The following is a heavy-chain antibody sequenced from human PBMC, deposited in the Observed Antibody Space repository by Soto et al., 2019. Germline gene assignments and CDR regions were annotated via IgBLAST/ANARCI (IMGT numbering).Heavy chain of an antibody. CDR2: IYPGDSDT. D-gene: IGHD3-22*01. Sequence: PGESLKISCKGSGYSFTSYWIGWVRQMPGKGLEWMGIIYPGDSDTRYSPSFQGQVTISADKSISTAYLQWSSLKASDTAMYYCAKGEDYYDSSGYYSQDPILWGQGTLVTVSS. J-gene: IGHJ4*02. CDR3: AKGEDYYDSSGYYSQDPIL. V-gene: IGHV5-51*01. CDR1: GYSFTSYW.